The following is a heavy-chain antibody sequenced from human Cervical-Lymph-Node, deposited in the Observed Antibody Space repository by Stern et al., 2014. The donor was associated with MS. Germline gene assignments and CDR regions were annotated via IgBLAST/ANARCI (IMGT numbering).Heavy chain of an antibody. V-gene: IGHV1-46*01. CDR2: ISPDGGRT. Sequence: VQLVQSGAEVKEPGASVKVSCTASGYTFTDYHIQWVRQAPGPGLEWMGMISPDGGRTAYARKCRGRVTMTRDKSTATVYMELNSLRSEDTAVYFCARVAPTVGAAYWGQGTLVTVSS. CDR1: GYTFTDYH. D-gene: IGHD1-26*01. CDR3: ARVAPTVGAAY. J-gene: IGHJ4*02.